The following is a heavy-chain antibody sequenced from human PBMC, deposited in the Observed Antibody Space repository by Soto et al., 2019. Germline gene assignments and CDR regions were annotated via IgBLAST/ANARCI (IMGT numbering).Heavy chain of an antibody. Sequence: PSETLSLTCTVSGGSITNTSYYWGWIRQPPGKGLEWMGSIYYSGTTYNNPSLKSRVTMSIDTPKNQFSLKLSSVTAADTAAYYCASDRLTKYGEGHLYYFDYWGQGALVTVSS. D-gene: IGHD3-3*01. CDR2: IYYSGTT. CDR1: GGSITNTSYY. V-gene: IGHV4-39*01. J-gene: IGHJ4*02. CDR3: ASDRLTKYGEGHLYYFDY.